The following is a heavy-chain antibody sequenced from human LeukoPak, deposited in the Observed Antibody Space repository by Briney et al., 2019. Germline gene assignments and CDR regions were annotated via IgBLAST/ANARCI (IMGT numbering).Heavy chain of an antibody. V-gene: IGHV3-11*04. CDR3: VRGPDYYYDSSGSFDY. Sequence: GGSLRLSCAVSGFTFSDHYFAWIRQAPGKGLEWISYISNSANTIYYANSVRGRFTISRDNAKNSLFLQMNSLRVEDTAVYYCVRGPDYYYDSSGSFDYWGHGTLVTVSS. CDR1: GFTFSDHY. J-gene: IGHJ4*01. CDR2: ISNSANTI. D-gene: IGHD3-22*01.